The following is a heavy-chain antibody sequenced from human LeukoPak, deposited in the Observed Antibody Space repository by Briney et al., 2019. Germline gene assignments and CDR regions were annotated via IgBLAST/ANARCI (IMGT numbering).Heavy chain of an antibody. CDR1: GFTFSSYS. Sequence: GGSLRLSCAASGFTFSSYSMNWVRQAPGKGLEWVSSISSSSSYIYYADSVKGRFTISRDNAKNSLYLQMNSLRAEDTAVYYCASSLVDTAMARTDYSGQRNLVTVSS. D-gene: IGHD5-18*01. V-gene: IGHV3-21*01. CDR2: ISSSSSYI. J-gene: IGHJ4*02. CDR3: ASSLVDTAMARTDY.